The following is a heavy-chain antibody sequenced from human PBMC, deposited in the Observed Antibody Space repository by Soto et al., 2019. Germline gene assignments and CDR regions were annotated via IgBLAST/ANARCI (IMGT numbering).Heavy chain of an antibody. CDR1: GFSLSNARMG. V-gene: IGHV2-26*01. CDR3: VRIQRAHCDRRVLVCGY. D-gene: IGHD3-22*01. J-gene: IGHJ4*02. Sequence: QVTLKESGPVLVKPTETLTLTCTVSGFSLSNARMGVSWIRQPPGKALEWLAYIFSNAENSYSTSMKSRLTIPTDTSNSQVVLTMTNMDPVDTATCYCVRIQRAHCDRRVLVCGYWCQGTLVTVSS. CDR2: IFSNAEN.